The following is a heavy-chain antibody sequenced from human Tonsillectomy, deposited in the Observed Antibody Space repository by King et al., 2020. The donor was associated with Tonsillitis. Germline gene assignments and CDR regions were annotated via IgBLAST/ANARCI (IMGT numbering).Heavy chain of an antibody. V-gene: IGHV3-9*01. Sequence: VQLVESGGGLVQPGRSLRLSCAASGFTFDDYAMHWVRQAPGKGLEWVSGISWNSGSIGYADSVKGRFTISRDNAKNSLYLQMNSLRAEDTALYYCAKDNGYIAVAGAFEIWGQGTMVTVSS. CDR3: AKDNGYIAVAGAFEI. CDR2: ISWNSGSI. CDR1: GFTFDDYA. D-gene: IGHD6-19*01. J-gene: IGHJ3*02.